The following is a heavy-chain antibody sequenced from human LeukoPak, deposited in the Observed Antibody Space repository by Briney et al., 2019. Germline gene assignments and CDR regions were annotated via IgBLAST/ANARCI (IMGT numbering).Heavy chain of an antibody. CDR2: IKQDGSEK. V-gene: IGHV3-7*01. CDR3: AKGTPYGSGSYYAY. Sequence: GGSLRLSCAASGFTFSSYAMSWVRQAPGKGLEWVANIKQDGSEKYYVDSVKGRFTISRDNAKNSLYLQMNSLRAEDTAVYYCAKGTPYGSGSYYAYWGQGTLVTVSS. CDR1: GFTFSSYA. D-gene: IGHD3-10*01. J-gene: IGHJ4*02.